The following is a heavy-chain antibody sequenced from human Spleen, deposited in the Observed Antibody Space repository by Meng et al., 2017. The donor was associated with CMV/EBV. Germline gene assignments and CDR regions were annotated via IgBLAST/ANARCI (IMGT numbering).Heavy chain of an antibody. CDR1: GDSINSKTYY. Sequence: LRLSCTVSGDSINSKTYYWSWVRQRPGKGLEWIGYIYNTRRTYYKPSLRSRVTISDDTSKNQFSLNLTSVTAADTAVYYCATVSRVLRFLMDVWGQGTTVTVSS. CDR3: ATVSRVLRFLMDV. CDR2: IYNTRRT. D-gene: IGHD3-3*01. J-gene: IGHJ6*02. V-gene: IGHV4-31*03.